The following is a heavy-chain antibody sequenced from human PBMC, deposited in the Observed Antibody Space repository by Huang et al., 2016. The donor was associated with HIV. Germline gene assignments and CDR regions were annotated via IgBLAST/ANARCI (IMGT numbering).Heavy chain of an antibody. CDR2: ISGSGGST. CDR1: GFTFSSYA. V-gene: IGHV3-23*01. CDR3: AKSTQYYYDSSGYYSPSYWYFDL. Sequence: EVQLLESGGGLVQPGGSLRLSCAASGFTFSSYAMSWVRQAPGKGLEWVSAISGSGGSTYYGESVKGRFTISRDNSKNTLYLQMNSLRAEDTAVYYCAKSTQYYYDSSGYYSPSYWYFDLWGRGTLVTVSS. J-gene: IGHJ2*01. D-gene: IGHD3-22*01.